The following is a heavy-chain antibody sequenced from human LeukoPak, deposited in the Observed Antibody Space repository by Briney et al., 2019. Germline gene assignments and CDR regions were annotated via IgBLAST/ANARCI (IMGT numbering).Heavy chain of an antibody. J-gene: IGHJ5*02. Sequence: GASVKVSCKASGYTFTGYYMHWVRQAPGQGLEWMGWINPNSGGTNYAQKFRGRVTMTRDTSISTAYMELSRLRSDDTAVYYCARDPDYDNWFDPWGQGTLVTVSS. CDR2: INPNSGGT. D-gene: IGHD3-16*01. V-gene: IGHV1-2*02. CDR3: ARDPDYDNWFDP. CDR1: GYTFTGYY.